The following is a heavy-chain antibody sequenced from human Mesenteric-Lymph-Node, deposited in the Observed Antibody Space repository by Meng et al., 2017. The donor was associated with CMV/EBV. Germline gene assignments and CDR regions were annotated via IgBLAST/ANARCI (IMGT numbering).Heavy chain of an antibody. D-gene: IGHD1-1*01. CDR2: ISGGGGNT. CDR1: GFTFSNYA. Sequence: GGSLRLSCAASGFTFSNYAMNWLRQAPGKGLEWVSGISGGGGNTHYADSVKGRFSISRDNSKNTLYLQMNSLRAEDTAVYYCARDPTGTSQIDYWGQGTLVTVSS. CDR3: ARDPTGTSQIDY. V-gene: IGHV3-23*01. J-gene: IGHJ4*02.